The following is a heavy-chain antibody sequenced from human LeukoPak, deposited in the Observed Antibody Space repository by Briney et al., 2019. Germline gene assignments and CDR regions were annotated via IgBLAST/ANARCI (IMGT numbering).Heavy chain of an antibody. CDR2: IYYSGST. D-gene: IGHD1-26*01. Sequence: SETLSLTCSVSGYSISSSYYWGWIRQPPGKGLEWIGSIYYSGSTYYNPSCKSRVTISLDTSQNQFRLKLTSMPAAHTAVDYCASADTRKAYCIDYWGQGTLVTVSS. CDR1: GYSISSSYY. CDR3: ASADTRKAYCIDY. V-gene: IGHV4-38-2*02. J-gene: IGHJ4*02.